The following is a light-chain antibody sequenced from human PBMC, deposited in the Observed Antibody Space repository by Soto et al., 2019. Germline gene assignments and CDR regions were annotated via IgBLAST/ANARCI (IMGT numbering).Light chain of an antibody. CDR1: HSINTSF. J-gene: IGKJ5*01. CDR3: QQYGSSST. CDR2: AAS. Sequence: EIVLTQSPVTLSLSPGDRATLSCRASHSINTSFLAWFQQKPGQAPRLLIYAASTRATVIPDRFSGSASETDFTLTISRLEPDDFAVYYCQQYGSSSTLGQGTRLEIK. V-gene: IGKV3-20*01.